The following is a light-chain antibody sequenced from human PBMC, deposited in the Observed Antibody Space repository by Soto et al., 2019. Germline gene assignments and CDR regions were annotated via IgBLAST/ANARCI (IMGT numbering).Light chain of an antibody. J-gene: IGKJ5*01. CDR2: AAS. Sequence: DIQMTQSPSSLSASVGDRVTITCRASQDISNYLAWFQQKPGKAPKSLIYAASNLESGVPPKFSGSASGTDLTLTISSLQPEDFATYYCQQYDSYPITFGHGTRLEIK. CDR3: QQYDSYPIT. CDR1: QDISNY. V-gene: IGKV1-16*02.